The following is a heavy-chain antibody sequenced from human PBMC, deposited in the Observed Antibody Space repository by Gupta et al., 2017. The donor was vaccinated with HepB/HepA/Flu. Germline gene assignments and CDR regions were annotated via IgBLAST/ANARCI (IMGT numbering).Heavy chain of an antibody. CDR2: IYTSGST. CDR3: ARAPRGYYDSSGYAGTHFDY. CDR1: GGSISSYY. Sequence: QVQLQESGPGLVKPSETLSLTCTVSGGSISSYYWRWIRQPAGKGLEWIGRIYTSGSTNYNPSLKRRATMSVDTSKNQFSLKRSSVTAADTAVYYCARAPRGYYDSSGYAGTHFDYWVQGTLVTVSS. J-gene: IGHJ4*02. D-gene: IGHD3-22*01. V-gene: IGHV4-4*07.